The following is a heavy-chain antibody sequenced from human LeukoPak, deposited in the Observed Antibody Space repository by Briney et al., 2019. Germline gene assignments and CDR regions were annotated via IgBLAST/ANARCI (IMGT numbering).Heavy chain of an antibody. Sequence: ASVKVSCKASGYTFTNYAINWVRQAPGQRLEWMGWINTNTWSPTYAQGFTGRFVFSLDTSVSTAYLQISSLKAEDTAMYYCARPVDSTGWRFDYWGQGTLVTVSS. CDR1: GYTFTNYA. CDR3: ARPVDSTGWRFDY. CDR2: INTNTWSP. V-gene: IGHV7-4-1*02. D-gene: IGHD6-19*01. J-gene: IGHJ4*02.